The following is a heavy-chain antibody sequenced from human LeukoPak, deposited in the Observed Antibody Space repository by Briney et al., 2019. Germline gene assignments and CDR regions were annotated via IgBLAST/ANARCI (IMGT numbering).Heavy chain of an antibody. V-gene: IGHV4-59*01. CDR2: VYYSGST. D-gene: IGHD3-22*01. CDR3: ARVHDTSGYYYMLDY. CDR1: GGSISSYY. Sequence: PSETLSLTCTVSGGSISSYYWSWLRQPPGKGLEWIGYVYYSGSTNYNPSLKSRVTISVDTSKNQFSLKLSSVTAADTAVYYCARVHDTSGYYYMLDYWGQGTLVTVSS. J-gene: IGHJ4*02.